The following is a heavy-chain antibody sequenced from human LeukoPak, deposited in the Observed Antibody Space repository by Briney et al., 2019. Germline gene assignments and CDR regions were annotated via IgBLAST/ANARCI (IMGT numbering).Heavy chain of an antibody. J-gene: IGHJ5*02. CDR1: GFTFSSYW. Sequence: PGGSLRLSCAASGFTFSSYWMHWVRQAPGKGLVWVSRIKTDGSSTSYADSVKGRFTISRDYAKNTLYLQMNSLRAEDTAVYYCARGGDGYYLWGQGTLVTVSS. CDR2: IKTDGSST. CDR3: ARGGDGYYL. V-gene: IGHV3-74*01. D-gene: IGHD3-22*01.